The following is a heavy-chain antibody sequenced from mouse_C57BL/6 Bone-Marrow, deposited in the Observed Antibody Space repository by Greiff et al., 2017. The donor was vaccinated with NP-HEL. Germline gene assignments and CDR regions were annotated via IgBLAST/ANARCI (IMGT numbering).Heavy chain of an antibody. CDR2: IDPSDSET. J-gene: IGHJ1*03. V-gene: IGHV1-52*01. CDR3: ARSLITTVVPYFDV. Sequence: QVQLQQSGAELVRPGSSVKLSCKASGYTFTSYWMHWVKQRPIQGLEWIGNIDPSDSETHYNQKFKDKATLTVDKSSSTAYMQLSSLTSEDSAVYYCARSLITTVVPYFDVWGTGTTVTVSS. D-gene: IGHD1-1*01. CDR1: GYTFTSYW.